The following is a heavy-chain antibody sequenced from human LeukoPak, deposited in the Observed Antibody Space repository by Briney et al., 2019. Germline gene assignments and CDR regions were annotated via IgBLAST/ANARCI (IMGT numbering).Heavy chain of an antibody. CDR2: INPNSGGT. J-gene: IGHJ4*02. D-gene: IGHD6-13*01. CDR1: GYTFTGYY. CDR3: ATYSGTWYYFDY. V-gene: IGHV1-2*02. Sequence: ASVKVSCTASGYTFTGYYIHWVRQAPGQGLEWMGWINPNSGGTDYAQKFQGRVTMTRETSISTAYMELTRLRSDDTAMYYCATYSGTWYYFDYWGQGTQVTVSS.